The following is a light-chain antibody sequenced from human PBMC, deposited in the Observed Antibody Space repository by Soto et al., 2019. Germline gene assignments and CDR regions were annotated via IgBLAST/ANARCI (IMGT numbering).Light chain of an antibody. CDR2: DAS. J-gene: IGKJ4*01. CDR1: QSVSSY. CDR3: QQRSNWRDN. V-gene: IGKV3-11*01. Sequence: EIVLTQSPATLYLSPGERATLSCRASQSVSSYLAWYQQKPGQAPRLLLYDASNRATCIPARFSGSGSGTDFTLTISSLEPEDFAVYYCQQRSNWRDNFGGGNKVAIK.